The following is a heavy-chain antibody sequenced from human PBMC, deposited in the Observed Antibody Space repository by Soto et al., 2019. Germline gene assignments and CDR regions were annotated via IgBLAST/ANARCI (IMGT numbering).Heavy chain of an antibody. CDR1: GFTFSSYA. CDR2: ISGSGGST. J-gene: IGHJ5*01. CDR3: AKDPGEDTYWFDS. D-gene: IGHD3-10*01. V-gene: IGHV3-23*01. Sequence: EVQVLESGGGLVQPGGSLRLSCAASGFTFSSYAMSWVRQAPGKGLEWVSSISGSGGSTYYADSVKGRFTISRDNSKNTLYLQMNSLRAEDTAVYYCAKDPGEDTYWFDSWGQGTLVTVSS.